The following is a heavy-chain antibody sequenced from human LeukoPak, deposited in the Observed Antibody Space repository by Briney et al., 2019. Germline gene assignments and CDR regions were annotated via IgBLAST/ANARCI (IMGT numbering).Heavy chain of an antibody. CDR2: TNPDGSIK. CDR3: VSGFLQWLY. V-gene: IGHV3-7*01. J-gene: IGHJ4*02. D-gene: IGHD3-3*01. Sequence: GGSLRLACAASGFILGGYWVSWVRQAPGRGLEWVANTNPDGSIKYYVDSVNGRFTISRDNAKNSLYLQMNSLRAEDTAVYYCVSGFLQWLYWGQGTLVTVSS. CDR1: GFILGGYW.